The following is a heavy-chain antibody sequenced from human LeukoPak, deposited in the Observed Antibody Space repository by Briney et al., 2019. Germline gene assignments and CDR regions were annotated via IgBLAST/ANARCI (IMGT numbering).Heavy chain of an antibody. Sequence: PSETLSLTCSVSGGYIITSDHYWGWIRQPPGKGLEWIGSIYYTGSTSTNPFFKSRVTVSVDTSKNQFSLNLTSVTAADTAAYYCARERYYYGGKTWFDPWGQGTLVTVSS. J-gene: IGHJ5*02. V-gene: IGHV4-39*07. CDR3: ARERYYYGGKTWFDP. CDR2: IYYTGST. D-gene: IGHD4-23*01. CDR1: GGYIITSDHY.